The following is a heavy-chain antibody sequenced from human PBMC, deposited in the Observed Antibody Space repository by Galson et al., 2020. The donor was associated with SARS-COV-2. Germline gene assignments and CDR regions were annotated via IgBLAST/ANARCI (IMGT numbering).Heavy chain of an antibody. D-gene: IGHD3-9*01. J-gene: IGHJ6*03. Sequence: GGSLRISCAASGFTFSSYAMSWVRQAPGKALEWVSAISGSGGSTYYADSVKGRFTISRDNSKNTLYLQMNSLRAEDTAVYYCAKNPGFGILTGSYYYYYYMDVWGKGTTVTVSS. CDR1: GFTFSSYA. CDR2: ISGSGGST. CDR3: AKNPGFGILTGSYYYYYYMDV. V-gene: IGHV3-23*01.